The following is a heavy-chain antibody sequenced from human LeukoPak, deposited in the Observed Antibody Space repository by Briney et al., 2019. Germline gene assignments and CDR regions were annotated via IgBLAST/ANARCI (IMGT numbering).Heavy chain of an antibody. J-gene: IGHJ4*02. CDR3: ARLRRNSDTSGFYYYYDF. CDR2: ISVRSNYI. CDR1: GYTFSSYS. D-gene: IGHD3-22*01. Sequence: GGSLRLSWAASGYTFSSYSVNWVRQAPGEGLEWVSSISVRSNYIYYADSGRGRLRISRDDARDSLYLQMNSLRAEDTAVYYCARLRRNSDTSGFYYYYDFWGQGTLVTVSS. V-gene: IGHV3-21*01.